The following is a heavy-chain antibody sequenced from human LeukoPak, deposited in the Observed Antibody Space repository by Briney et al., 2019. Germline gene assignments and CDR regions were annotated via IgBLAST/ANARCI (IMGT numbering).Heavy chain of an antibody. V-gene: IGHV3-21*01. Sequence: PGGSLRLSCAASGFTFSNYNMNWVRQAPGKGLEWVSSITSPSSYIHYADSVKGRFTISRDNAKNSLYLQMNSLRDDDTAVYYCAREARADSSLYYFDHWGQGTLVTVSS. CDR1: GFTFSNYN. CDR2: ITSPSSYI. D-gene: IGHD3-22*01. CDR3: AREARADSSLYYFDH. J-gene: IGHJ4*02.